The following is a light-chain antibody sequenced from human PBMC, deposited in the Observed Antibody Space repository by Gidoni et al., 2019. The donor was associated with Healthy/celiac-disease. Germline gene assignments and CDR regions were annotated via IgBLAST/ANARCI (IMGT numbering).Light chain of an antibody. Sequence: QLVLTQSPSASASLGASVKLTCTLSSGHSSYALAWHQQQPEKGPRYLMKLNSDGSHSKGDGIPDRFSGSSSGAERYLTISSLQSEDEADYYCQTWGTGIPYVFGTGTKVTVL. CDR3: QTWGTGIPYV. CDR2: LNSDGSH. CDR1: SGHSSYA. J-gene: IGLJ1*01. V-gene: IGLV4-69*01.